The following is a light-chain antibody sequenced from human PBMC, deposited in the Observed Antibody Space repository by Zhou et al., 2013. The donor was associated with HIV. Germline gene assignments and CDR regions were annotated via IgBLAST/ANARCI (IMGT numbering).Light chain of an antibody. V-gene: IGKV1-39*01. CDR3: QQANSFPLT. CDR1: QTIAYS. Sequence: IQLTQSPSSLSASIGDRVIITCRASQTIAYSLNWYQQKPGKAPRLLIYAGSTLESWVSSRFSGSGSGAEFTLTISSLQPEDFATYYCQQANSFPLTFGGGTKVEIK. J-gene: IGKJ4*01. CDR2: AGS.